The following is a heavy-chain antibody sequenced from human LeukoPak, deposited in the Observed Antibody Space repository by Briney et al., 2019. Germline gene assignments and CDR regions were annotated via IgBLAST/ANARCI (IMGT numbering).Heavy chain of an antibody. CDR2: IYSRGST. D-gene: IGHD5-12*01. J-gene: IGHJ3*02. CDR1: GFTFSSNY. V-gene: IGHV3-53*01. CDR3: ARDTGYSGWADAFDI. Sequence: GGSLRLSCAASGFTFSSNYMSWVRQAPGKGPEWVSVIYSRGSTYYADSVKGRFTISRDNSKNTLYLQMNSLRAEDTAVYYCARDTGYSGWADAFDIWGQGTMVTVSS.